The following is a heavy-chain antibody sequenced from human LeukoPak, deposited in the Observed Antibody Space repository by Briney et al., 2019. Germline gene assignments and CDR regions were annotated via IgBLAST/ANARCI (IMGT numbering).Heavy chain of an antibody. V-gene: IGHV3-74*01. CDR3: ATRQWLAPPPDS. CDR2: INTDGTVT. J-gene: IGHJ4*02. D-gene: IGHD6-19*01. Sequence: GGSLRLSCAASGFTFSKYWMLWVRQAPEKGLESVSRINTDGTVTTYADSVKGRFTVSRDNADNTMFLQMNSVRDEDTAVYYCATRQWLAPPPDSWGQGTPVTVSS. CDR1: GFTFSKYW.